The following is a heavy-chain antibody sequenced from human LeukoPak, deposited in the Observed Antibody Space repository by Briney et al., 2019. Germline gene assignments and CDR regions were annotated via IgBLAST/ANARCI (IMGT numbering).Heavy chain of an antibody. J-gene: IGHJ5*02. CDR3: ARGADYWPDS. CDR1: NESFNGYY. D-gene: IGHD4-11*01. Sequence: SEALSLSCSAYNESFNGYYWSWIRQSPGKGLEWIRHIDYSGRPNYNPSLQSRVTISVDTSRNHLSLKLTSVTAADTAFYYCARGADYWPDSWGRGTLVTVSS. V-gene: IGHV4-34*01. CDR2: IDYSGRP.